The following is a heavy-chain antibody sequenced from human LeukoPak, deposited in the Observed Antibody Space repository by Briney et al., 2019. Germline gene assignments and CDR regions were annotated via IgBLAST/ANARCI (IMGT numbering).Heavy chain of an antibody. Sequence: SETLSLTCTVSGGSISSSSYYWGWIRQPPGTGLEWIGSFYYSGSTYYNPSLKSRVTISVDTSKNQFSLKLSSVTAADTAVYYCARQDGGSGWYYFDYWDQGTLVTVSS. D-gene: IGHD6-19*01. CDR1: GGSISSSSYY. J-gene: IGHJ4*02. V-gene: IGHV4-39*01. CDR2: FYYSGST. CDR3: ARQDGGSGWYYFDY.